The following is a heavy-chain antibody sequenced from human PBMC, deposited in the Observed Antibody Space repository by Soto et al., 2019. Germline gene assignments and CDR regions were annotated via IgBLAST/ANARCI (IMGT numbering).Heavy chain of an antibody. Sequence: PSETLSLTCTVSGGSISSYYWSWIRQPAGKGLEWIGRIYTSGSTNYNPSLKSRVTMSVDTSKNQFSLKLSSVTAADTAVYYCARGSSVWLAVTTPSSYFDYWGQGTLVIVSS. CDR3: ARGSSVWLAVTTPSSYFDY. V-gene: IGHV4-4*07. J-gene: IGHJ4*02. D-gene: IGHD4-17*01. CDR2: IYTSGST. CDR1: GGSISSYY.